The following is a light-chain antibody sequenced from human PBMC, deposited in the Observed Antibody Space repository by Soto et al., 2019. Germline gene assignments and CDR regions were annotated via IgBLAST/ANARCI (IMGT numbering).Light chain of an antibody. J-gene: IGKJ2*01. Sequence: EIVLTQSPGTLSLSPGERATLSCRASQSVSSSYLAWYQQKPGQAPRLLIYGASSRATGIPDRFSGSGSGTDFTLTISRLEPADFAVYYCQQYDTSLWAYTFGQGTKLEIK. CDR3: QQYDTSLWAYT. CDR1: QSVSSSY. CDR2: GAS. V-gene: IGKV3-20*01.